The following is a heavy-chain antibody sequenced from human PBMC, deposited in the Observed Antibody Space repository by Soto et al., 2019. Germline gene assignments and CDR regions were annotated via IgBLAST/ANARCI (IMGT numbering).Heavy chain of an antibody. J-gene: IGHJ6*03. Sequence: QVQLMESGGGVVQPDKSLRLSCAASGFTFSNYGMHWVRQAPGKGLEWVAVIWSDGGGKYYAASVKGRFSISRDNSKNTLYLQMNSLGADDSAVYYCARDRTGSHDMDVWGKGTAVTVSS. V-gene: IGHV3-33*01. D-gene: IGHD1-1*01. CDR1: GFTFSNYG. CDR3: ARDRTGSHDMDV. CDR2: IWSDGGGK.